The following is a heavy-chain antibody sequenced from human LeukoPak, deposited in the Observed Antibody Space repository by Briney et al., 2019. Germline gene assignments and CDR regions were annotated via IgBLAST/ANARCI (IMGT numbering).Heavy chain of an antibody. Sequence: GGSLRLSCAGSGFTFDDYAIHWVRQAPGKGLEWVSGISWDSGTIVYADSVKGRFTISRDNSKNSLYLQMNSLRAEDTAFYYCAKDRVAGIGYRFFDLWGRGTLVTVSS. CDR2: ISWDSGTI. J-gene: IGHJ2*01. D-gene: IGHD6-19*01. V-gene: IGHV3-9*01. CDR3: AKDRVAGIGYRFFDL. CDR1: GFTFDDYA.